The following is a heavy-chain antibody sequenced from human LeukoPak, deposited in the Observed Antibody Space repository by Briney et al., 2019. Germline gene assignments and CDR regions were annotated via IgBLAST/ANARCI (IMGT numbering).Heavy chain of an antibody. CDR2: IGSSGSTI. CDR3: ARDDYGGYYYYYGMDV. CDR1: GFTFSSYE. J-gene: IGHJ6*02. Sequence: PGGSLRLSCAASGFTFSSYEMNWVRQAPGKGLEWVSYIGSSGSTIYYADSVKGRFTISRDNAKNSLYLQMNSLRAEDTAVYYCARDDYGGYYYYYGMDVWGQGTTVTVSS. D-gene: IGHD4-17*01. V-gene: IGHV3-48*03.